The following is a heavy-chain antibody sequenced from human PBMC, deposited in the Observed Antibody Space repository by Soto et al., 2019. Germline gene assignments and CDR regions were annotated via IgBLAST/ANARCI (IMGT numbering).Heavy chain of an antibody. CDR2: IIPIFGTA. CDR1: GATFSSYA. CDR3: ATDGGGDCYREYYGMDV. D-gene: IGHD2-21*02. Sequence: SVKVSCKASGATFSSYAISWVRQAPGQGLEWMGGIIPIFGTANYAQKFQGRVTITADESTSTAYMELSSLRSEDTAVYYCATDGGGDCYREYYGMDVWGKGTTVTVAS. J-gene: IGHJ6*04. V-gene: IGHV1-69*13.